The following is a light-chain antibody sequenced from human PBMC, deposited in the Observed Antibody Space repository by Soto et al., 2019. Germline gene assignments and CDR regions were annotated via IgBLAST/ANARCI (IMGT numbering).Light chain of an antibody. Sequence: NFMLTQPHSVSESPGKTVTISCSRRSGSIASNFVQWSQQRPGSSPTTVIYQDNQRPSGVPHRFSGSIDRSSNSASLTISGLRTEDEADYYCQSYDESSHVFATGTKLTVL. CDR2: QDN. J-gene: IGLJ1*01. CDR1: SGSIASNF. V-gene: IGLV6-57*01. CDR3: QSYDESSHV.